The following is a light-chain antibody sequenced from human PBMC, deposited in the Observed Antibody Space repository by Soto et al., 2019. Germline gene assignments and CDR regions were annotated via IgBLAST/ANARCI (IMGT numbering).Light chain of an antibody. V-gene: IGKV3-11*01. Sequence: ELVLSQSPATLSLSPWERATLSCRASQSVSSYLAWYQQKPGQAPRLLIYDASNRATGIPARFSGSGSGTDFTLTISSLEPEDFAVYYCQQRSNWPPIFTFGPGTKVDIK. CDR2: DAS. CDR1: QSVSSY. CDR3: QQRSNWPPIFT. J-gene: IGKJ3*01.